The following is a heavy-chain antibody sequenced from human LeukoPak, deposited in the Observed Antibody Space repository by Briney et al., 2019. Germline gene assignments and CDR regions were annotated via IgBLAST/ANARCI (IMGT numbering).Heavy chain of an antibody. D-gene: IGHD1-26*01. Sequence: GGSLRLSCAASGLTFSSYWMHWVRQAPGKGLVWVSRINIDGSSTTYADSVKGRFTISRDNAKSTVHLQMNSLRAEDSAVYYCATIGLGASWGQGTLVTVSS. J-gene: IGHJ5*02. V-gene: IGHV3-74*01. CDR2: INIDGSST. CDR3: ATIGLGAS. CDR1: GLTFSSYW.